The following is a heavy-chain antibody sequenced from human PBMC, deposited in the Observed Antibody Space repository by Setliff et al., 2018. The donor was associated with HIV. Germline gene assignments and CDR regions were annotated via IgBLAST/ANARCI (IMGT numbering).Heavy chain of an antibody. CDR2: INSRGRTM. D-gene: IGHD3-10*01. CDR3: VRGGILLWFGEFS. J-gene: IGHJ5*01. CDR1: GFMFSSYE. Sequence: GGSLRLSCTASGFMFSSYEMHWVRQAPGKGLEWVASINSRGRTMYYADSVKGRFTISRDNAKRSVFLQMSRLRAEDAAVYYCVRGGILLWFGEFSWGQGTLVTVSS. V-gene: IGHV3-48*03.